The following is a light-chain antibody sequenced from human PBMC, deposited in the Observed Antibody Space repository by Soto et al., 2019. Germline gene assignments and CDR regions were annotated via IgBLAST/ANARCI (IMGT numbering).Light chain of an antibody. CDR1: QSVSSSY. J-gene: IGKJ4*01. CDR2: GAS. V-gene: IGKV3D-20*02. CDR3: QQRSNLPLT. Sequence: EIVLTQSPGTLSLSPGESATLSCRGSQSVSSSYLAWYQQKPGQAPRFLIYGASNRETGILERFSGSGAGTECTLTISSLEPEDVSVDYCQQRSNLPLTFGGGTKVDIK.